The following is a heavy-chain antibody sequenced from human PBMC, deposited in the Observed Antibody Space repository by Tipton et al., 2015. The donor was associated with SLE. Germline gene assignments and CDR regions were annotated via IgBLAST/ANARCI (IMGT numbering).Heavy chain of an antibody. CDR2: IYYSGST. D-gene: IGHD2-15*01. CDR1: GGSISSSSYY. Sequence: LRLSCTVSGGSISSSSYYCGWIRQPPGKGLEWIGSIYYSGSTYYNPSLKSRVTISADTTKNQFSLKQSSVTSADTAVYYCARVRSNIVVVAVAAYAFDIWGQGTLVTVSS. CDR3: ARVRSNIVVVAVAAYAFDI. J-gene: IGHJ3*02. V-gene: IGHV4-39*07.